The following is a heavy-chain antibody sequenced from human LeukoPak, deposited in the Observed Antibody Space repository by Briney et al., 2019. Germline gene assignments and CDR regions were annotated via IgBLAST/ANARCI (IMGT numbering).Heavy chain of an antibody. D-gene: IGHD3-3*01. J-gene: IGHJ4*02. CDR1: GYTLTEVS. V-gene: IGHV1-24*01. CDR2: FDPEDGET. CDR3: ATDLLWSGYYRTIAY. Sequence: ASVKVSCKVSGYTLTEVSMQWLRQAPGKGLEWMGGFDPEDGETIYAQKFQGRVTMTEDTSTDTAYMELSSLRSEDTAVYYCATDLLWSGYYRTIAYWGQGTLVTVSS.